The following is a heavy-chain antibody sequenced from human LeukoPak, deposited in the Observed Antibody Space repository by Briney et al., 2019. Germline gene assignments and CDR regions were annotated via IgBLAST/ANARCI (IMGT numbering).Heavy chain of an antibody. CDR3: AKDSLWFGEFYGPFPDY. V-gene: IGHV3-30*18. Sequence: PGGSLRLSCAASGFTFSSYGMHWVRQAPGKGLEWVAGISYDGSNKYYADSVKGRFTISRDNSKNTLYLQMNSLRAEDTAVYYCAKDSLWFGEFYGPFPDYWGQGTLVTVSP. CDR1: GFTFSSYG. D-gene: IGHD3-10*01. J-gene: IGHJ4*02. CDR2: ISYDGSNK.